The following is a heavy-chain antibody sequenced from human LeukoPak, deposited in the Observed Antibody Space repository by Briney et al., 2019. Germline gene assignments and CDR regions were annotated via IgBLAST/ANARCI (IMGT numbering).Heavy chain of an antibody. CDR2: INPNSGGT. J-gene: IGHJ4*02. D-gene: IGHD6-19*01. V-gene: IGHV1-2*04. CDR3: ARDGDEYSGGWSFDY. Sequence: ASVKVSCKASGYTFTGYYMHWVRQAPGQGLEWMGWINPNSGGTNYAQKFQGWVTMTRDTSISTAYMELSRLRSDDTAVYCCARDGDEYSGGWSFDYWGQGTLVTVSS. CDR1: GYTFTGYY.